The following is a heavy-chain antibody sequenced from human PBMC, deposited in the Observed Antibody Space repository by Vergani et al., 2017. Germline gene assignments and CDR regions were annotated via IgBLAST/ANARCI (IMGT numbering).Heavy chain of an antibody. V-gene: IGHV1-69*02. CDR3: ASLKATTSQNFDY. J-gene: IGHJ4*02. Sequence: QVQLVQSGAEVKKPGSSVKVSCKASGGTFSSYTISWVRQAPGQGREWMGRIIPILGIANYAQKFQGRVTITADKSTSTAHMELSSLRSEDTAVYYCASLKATTSQNFDYWGQGTLVTVSS. CDR1: GGTFSSYT. CDR2: IIPILGIA. D-gene: IGHD5-12*01.